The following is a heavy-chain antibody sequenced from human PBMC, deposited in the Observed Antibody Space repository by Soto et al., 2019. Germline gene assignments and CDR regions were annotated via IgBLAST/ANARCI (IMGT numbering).Heavy chain of an antibody. D-gene: IGHD6-13*01. CDR2: IHSSGST. CDR3: ARDQGVAAAGITWFDP. Sequence: PSLTCTVSGASMNSYHWSWIRQPAGKGLEWIGHIHSSGSTNYNPSLKSRVTMSVDTSKNQFSLRLMSLTAADTAVYYCARDQGVAAAGITWFDPWGQGSLVTVSS. CDR1: GASMNSYH. V-gene: IGHV4-4*07. J-gene: IGHJ5*02.